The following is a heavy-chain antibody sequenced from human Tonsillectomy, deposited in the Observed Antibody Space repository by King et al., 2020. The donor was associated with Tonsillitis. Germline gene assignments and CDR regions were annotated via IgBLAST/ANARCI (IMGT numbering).Heavy chain of an antibody. CDR3: AKDVRYTTVTALDY. J-gene: IGHJ4*02. CDR1: GFTFSNYA. CDR2: ISGSGRST. V-gene: IGHV3-23*04. Sequence: VQLVESGGGLVQPGGSLRLSCAASGFTFSNYAMSWVRQAPGKGLEWVSAISGSGRSTNYADSVKGRFTISRDNSKNTLYLQMNSLRAEDTAVYYCAKDVRYTTVTALDYWGQGTLVTVSS. D-gene: IGHD4-17*01.